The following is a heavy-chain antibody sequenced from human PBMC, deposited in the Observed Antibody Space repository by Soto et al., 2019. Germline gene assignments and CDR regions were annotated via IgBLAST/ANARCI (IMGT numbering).Heavy chain of an antibody. CDR2: INPNSGAT. V-gene: IGHV1-2*02. D-gene: IGHD7-27*01. CDR1: GYTFTGYY. Sequence: QVQLVQSGAEVKKPGASVKVSCKASGYTFTGYYMHWVRQAPGQGLEWMGWINPNSGATNYAQKFQGRVTMTRDTSISTAYMELSRLRSDDTAVYYCARGPSNLLPNYYYYGMDVWGQGTKVTVSS. CDR3: ARGPSNLLPNYYYYGMDV. J-gene: IGHJ6*02.